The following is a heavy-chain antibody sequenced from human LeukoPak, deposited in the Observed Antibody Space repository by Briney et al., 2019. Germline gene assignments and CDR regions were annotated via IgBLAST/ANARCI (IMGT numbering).Heavy chain of an antibody. J-gene: IGHJ6*02. V-gene: IGHV3-33*01. CDR2: IWSDGTSK. Sequence: GGSLRLSCAASGFTFNTHGMHWVRQAPGKGLEWLAIIWSDGTSKYYADSVKGRFTISRDNSKNTLYLQMNSLRAEDTAVYYCAREQGYSSSWYVPSYYYYYGMDVWGQGTTVTVSS. CDR3: AREQGYSSSWYVPSYYYYYGMDV. CDR1: GFTFNTHG. D-gene: IGHD6-13*01.